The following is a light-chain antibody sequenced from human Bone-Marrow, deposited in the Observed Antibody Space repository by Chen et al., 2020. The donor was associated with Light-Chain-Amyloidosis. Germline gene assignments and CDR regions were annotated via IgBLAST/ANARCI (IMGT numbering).Light chain of an antibody. CDR2: DNN. CDR1: TSNIGHNF. J-gene: IGLJ3*02. V-gene: IGLV1-51*01. CDR3: GTWDIRLGTVM. Sequence: QSVLTQPPSVSAAPGQKVTISCSGSTSNIGHNFVSWYQQFPGTAPKLLIYDNNRRPSGIPDRFSGSKSGTSATLGITGLQTGDEADYYCGTWDIRLGTVMFGGGTKLTVL.